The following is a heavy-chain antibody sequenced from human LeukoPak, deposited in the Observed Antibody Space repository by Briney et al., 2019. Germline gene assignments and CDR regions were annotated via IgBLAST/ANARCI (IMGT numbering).Heavy chain of an antibody. D-gene: IGHD6-19*01. Sequence: GGSLRLSCAASGFTFSSYAMSWVRQAPGKGLEWVSAISGSGGSTYYADSGKGRFTISRDNSKNTLYLQMNSLRAEDTAVYYCAKDPSSGWSESYYFDYWGQGTLVTVSS. CDR2: ISGSGGST. V-gene: IGHV3-23*01. CDR3: AKDPSSGWSESYYFDY. J-gene: IGHJ4*02. CDR1: GFTFSSYA.